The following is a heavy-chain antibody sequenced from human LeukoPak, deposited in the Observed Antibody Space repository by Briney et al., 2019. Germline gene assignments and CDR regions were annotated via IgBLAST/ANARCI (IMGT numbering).Heavy chain of an antibody. CDR3: AKDEGGYSYGYFDY. V-gene: IGHV3-23*01. D-gene: IGHD5-18*01. CDR2: ISGSGGST. Sequence: GGSLRLSCAASGFTFSSYAMSWVRQAPGKGLEWVSAISGSGGSTYYADSVKGRFTISGDNSKNTLYLQMNSLRTEDTAVYYCAKDEGGYSYGYFDYWGQGTLVTVSS. CDR1: GFTFSSYA. J-gene: IGHJ4*02.